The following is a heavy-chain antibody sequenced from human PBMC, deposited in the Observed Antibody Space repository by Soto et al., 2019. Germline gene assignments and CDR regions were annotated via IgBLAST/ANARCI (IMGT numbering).Heavy chain of an antibody. CDR1: GGTFSSYA. CDR2: INPNSGGT. D-gene: IGHD3-9*01. J-gene: IGHJ6*02. Sequence: ASVKVSCKASGGTFSSYAISWVRQAPGQGLEWMGGINPNSGGTNYAQKFQGRVTMTRDTSISTAYMELSRLRSDDTAVYYCARDPLYDILTGYYVHYYGMDVWGQGTTVTVSS. V-gene: IGHV1-2*02. CDR3: ARDPLYDILTGYYVHYYGMDV.